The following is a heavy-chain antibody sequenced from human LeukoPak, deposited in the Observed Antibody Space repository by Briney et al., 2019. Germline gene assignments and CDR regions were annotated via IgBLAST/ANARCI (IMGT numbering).Heavy chain of an antibody. J-gene: IGHJ4*02. CDR3: ARHQSAYGGYSGDPLDY. CDR2: IYYSGST. Sequence: SETLSLTCTVSGGSISSSSYYWGWIRQPPGKGLEWIGSIYYSGSTKYNPSLKSRVTMSVDTSKNQFSLRLSSVTAADTAVYHCARHQSAYGGYSGDPLDYWGQGTLVTVSS. CDR1: GGSISSSSYY. V-gene: IGHV4-39*01. D-gene: IGHD5-12*01.